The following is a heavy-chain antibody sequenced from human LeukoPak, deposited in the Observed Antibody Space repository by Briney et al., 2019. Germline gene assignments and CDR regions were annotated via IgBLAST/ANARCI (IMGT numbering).Heavy chain of an antibody. CDR2: IWSGGSSK. J-gene: IGHJ6*02. D-gene: IGHD6-13*01. V-gene: IGHV3-33*06. CDR1: GFTFSGYG. Sequence: HSGTSLRLSCAASGFTFSGYGMHWVRQAPGKGLEWVAVIWSGGSSKYYGDSVKGRFTISRGDFKNTLYLQVNSLRAEDTAVYYCAKDFVPAAPYAMDVWGQGTTVTVSS. CDR3: AKDFVPAAPYAMDV.